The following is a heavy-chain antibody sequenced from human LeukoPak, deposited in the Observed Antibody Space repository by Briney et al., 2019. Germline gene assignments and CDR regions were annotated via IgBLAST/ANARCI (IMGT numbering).Heavy chain of an antibody. CDR2: VKQDGTEK. J-gene: IGHJ4*02. Sequence: GGSLRLSCAASGFTFSSYWMSWVRQAPGKGLEWVANVKQDGTEKFYVDSVKGRFTISRDNGKNSLYLQMTSLRVEDTAIYYCARAGGTSWADYWGQGTLVTVSS. CDR1: GFTFSSYW. V-gene: IGHV3-7*01. CDR3: ARAGGTSWADY. D-gene: IGHD6-13*01.